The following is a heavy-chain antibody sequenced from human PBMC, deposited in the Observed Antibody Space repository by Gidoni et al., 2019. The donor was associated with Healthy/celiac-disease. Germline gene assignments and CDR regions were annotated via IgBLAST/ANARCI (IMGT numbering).Heavy chain of an antibody. CDR1: CFTFSSYE. Sequence: EVQLVESGGGLVQPGGSLRLSCAASCFTFSSYEMNWVRQAPGKGLEWVSYISSSGSTIYYADSVKGRFTISRDNAKNSLYLQMNSLRAEDTAVYYCASTRGPAWNYELNGMDVWGQGTTVTVSS. CDR2: ISSSGSTI. CDR3: ASTRGPAWNYELNGMDV. D-gene: IGHD1-7*01. J-gene: IGHJ6*02. V-gene: IGHV3-48*03.